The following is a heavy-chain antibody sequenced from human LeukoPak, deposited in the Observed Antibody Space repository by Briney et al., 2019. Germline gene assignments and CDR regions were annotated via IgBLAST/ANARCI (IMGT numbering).Heavy chain of an antibody. J-gene: IGHJ4*02. Sequence: PGGSLSLSCVASGCTISSYHMCWVRQAPGKGLEWVSGITPSGGSTYYADSVKGRSTFSRDNSKNSLNLQMNRLRAEDTAVYYCAKVGSRGWYFDYWGQGTLVTVSS. D-gene: IGHD6-19*01. CDR2: ITPSGGST. CDR1: GCTISSYH. CDR3: AKVGSRGWYFDY. V-gene: IGHV3-23*01.